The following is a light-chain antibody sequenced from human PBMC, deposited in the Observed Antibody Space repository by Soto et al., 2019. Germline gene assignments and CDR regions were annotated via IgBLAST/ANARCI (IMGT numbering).Light chain of an antibody. CDR2: DVS. V-gene: IGLV2-11*01. J-gene: IGLJ1*01. CDR3: CSYAGSYYV. Sequence: QSALTQPRSVSGSPGQSVTMSCTGTSSDVGTYKYVSWYQQYPGKAPKIMIYDVSKRPSGVPDRLSGSKSGNTASLTISGLQAEDEADYYCCSYAGSYYVFGTGTQLTVL. CDR1: SSDVGTYKY.